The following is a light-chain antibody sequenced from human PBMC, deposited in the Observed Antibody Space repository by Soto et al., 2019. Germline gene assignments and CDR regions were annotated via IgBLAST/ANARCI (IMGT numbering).Light chain of an antibody. CDR3: QQYYTHPWT. J-gene: IGKJ1*01. CDR2: AAS. Sequence: AIRVTQSPSSLSASTGDRVTITCRASQGISNYLAWYQQKPGKAPKVLIHAASTLQGGVPSRFSGSGSGTDFTLTISYLQSEDFATYYCQQYYTHPWTFGQGTKVEIK. CDR1: QGISNY. V-gene: IGKV1-8*01.